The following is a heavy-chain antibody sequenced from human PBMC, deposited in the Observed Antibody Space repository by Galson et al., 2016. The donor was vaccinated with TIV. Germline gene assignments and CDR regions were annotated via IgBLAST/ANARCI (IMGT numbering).Heavy chain of an antibody. CDR2: ISGRGGTT. D-gene: IGHD1-26*01. Sequence: SLRLSCAASGFSLSDYAMTWVRQAPGKGLEWVSDISGRGGTTHYADSVKGRFTISRDNSKNTLYLHMSSLRAEDTALYYRARGPTTRRGYYGLDIWGQGTTVTVSS. V-gene: IGHV3-23*01. J-gene: IGHJ6*02. CDR1: GFSLSDYA. CDR3: ARGPTTRRGYYGLDI.